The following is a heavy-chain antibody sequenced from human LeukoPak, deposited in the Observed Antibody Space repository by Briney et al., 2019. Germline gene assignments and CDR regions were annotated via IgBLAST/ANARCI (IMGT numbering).Heavy chain of an antibody. CDR2: IYYSGST. CDR3: AREYCGGDCYSKYYFDY. Sequence: SETLSLTCTVSGGSISSGDYYWSWIRQPPGKGLEWIGYIYYSGSTYYNPSLKSRVTMSVDTSKNQFSLKLSSVTAADTAVYYCAREYCGGDCYSKYYFDYWGQGTLVTVSS. CDR1: GGSISSGDYY. V-gene: IGHV4-30-4*08. J-gene: IGHJ4*02. D-gene: IGHD2-21*01.